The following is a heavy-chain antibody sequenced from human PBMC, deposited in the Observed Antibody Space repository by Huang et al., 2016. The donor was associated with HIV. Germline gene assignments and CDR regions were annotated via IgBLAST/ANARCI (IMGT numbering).Heavy chain of an antibody. D-gene: IGHD3-16*01. J-gene: IGHJ5*02. Sequence: QVQLHQWGAGLLKPSETLSLTCAVYVGSFSSYYWNWIRQSPGKGLEWIGQINHRGTTTYNPSLESRVTMSVDTSKNQFSLKLNAVTAADTAVYYCAREIMISFGGPFDPWGQGTLVTVSS. CDR3: AREIMISFGGPFDP. CDR2: INHRGTT. CDR1: VGSFSSYY. V-gene: IGHV4-34*01.